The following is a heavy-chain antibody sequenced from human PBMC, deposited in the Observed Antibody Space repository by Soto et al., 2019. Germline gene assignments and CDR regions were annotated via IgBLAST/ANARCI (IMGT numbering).Heavy chain of an antibody. J-gene: IGHJ6*03. D-gene: IGHD1-1*01. CDR3: ARAPRIWNYHYYMDV. CDR1: GYTFTGYY. V-gene: IGHV1-2*04. Sequence: GASVKVSCKASGYTFTGYYMHWVRQAPGQGLEWMGWINPNSGGTNYAQKFQGWVTMTRDTSISTAYMELSRLRSDDTAVYYCARAPRIWNYHYYMDVWGKGTTVTVSS. CDR2: INPNSGGT.